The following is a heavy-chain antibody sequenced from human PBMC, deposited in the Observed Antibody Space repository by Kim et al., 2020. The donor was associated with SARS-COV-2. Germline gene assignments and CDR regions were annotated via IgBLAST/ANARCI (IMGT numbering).Heavy chain of an antibody. CDR2: IYYSGST. D-gene: IGHD3-22*01. Sequence: SETLSLTCTVSGGSISSSSYYWGWIRQPPGKGLEWIRSIYYSGSTYYNPSLKSRVTISVDTSKNQFSLKLSSVTAADTAVYYCARHGGDSSGWDGIVFDYWGQGTLVTVSS. CDR3: ARHGGDSSGWDGIVFDY. CDR1: GGSISSSSYY. J-gene: IGHJ4*02. V-gene: IGHV4-39*01.